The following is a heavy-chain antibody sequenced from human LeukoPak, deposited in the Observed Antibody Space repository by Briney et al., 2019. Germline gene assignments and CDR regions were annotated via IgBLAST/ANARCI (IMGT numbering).Heavy chain of an antibody. Sequence: KSSETLSLTCTVSGGSISSYYWSWIRQPPGKGLEWIGYIYYSGSTNYNPSLKSRVTISVDTSKNQFSLKLSSVTAADTAVYYCARELTYSGYPPNEWNWFDPWGQGTLVTVSS. D-gene: IGHD3-22*01. CDR2: IYYSGST. J-gene: IGHJ5*02. CDR1: GGSISSYY. CDR3: ARELTYSGYPPNEWNWFDP. V-gene: IGHV4-59*01.